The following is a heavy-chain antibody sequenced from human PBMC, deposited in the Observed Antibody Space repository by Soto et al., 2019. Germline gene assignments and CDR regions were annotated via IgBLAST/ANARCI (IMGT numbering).Heavy chain of an antibody. Sequence: QVQLQESGPGLVKPSETLSLTCTVSGGSISRYYWSWIRQPPGKGLDWIGYMHYSGSTNYNPFLKSRVTMSVDTSKNQFSLKLTSVSAADTAVYYCAKSSSSPDSYYYYGMDVWGQGTTVTVSS. J-gene: IGHJ6*02. CDR2: MHYSGST. CDR3: AKSSSSPDSYYYYGMDV. CDR1: GGSISRYY. D-gene: IGHD6-6*01. V-gene: IGHV4-59*01.